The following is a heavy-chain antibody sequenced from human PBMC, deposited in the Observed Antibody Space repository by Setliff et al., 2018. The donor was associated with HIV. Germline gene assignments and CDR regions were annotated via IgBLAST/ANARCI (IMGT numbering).Heavy chain of an antibody. CDR2: MNPIFRSV. CDR1: GYSFTNYD. J-gene: IGHJ6*03. Sequence: ASVKVSCKASGYSFTNYDINWVRQATGQGLEWMGWMNPIFRSVTYAQRFKGRVTITADTSTSTVYMELSSLRSEDTAVYYCARDRQQVFHYMDVWAKGTTGTVSS. V-gene: IGHV1-69*06. D-gene: IGHD6-6*01. CDR3: ARDRQQVFHYMDV.